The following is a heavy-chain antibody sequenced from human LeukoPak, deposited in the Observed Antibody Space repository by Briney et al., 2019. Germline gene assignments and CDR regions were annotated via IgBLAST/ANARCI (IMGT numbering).Heavy chain of an antibody. CDR3: ARVEGAFDI. V-gene: IGHV3-53*01. J-gene: IGHJ3*02. CDR2: IYSGGST. Sequence: GGSLRLSCAASGFTFSSYWMHWVRQAPGKGLEWVSVIYSGGSTYYADSVKGRFTISRDNSKNTLYLQMNSLRAEDTAVYYCARVEGAFDIWGQGTMVTVSS. CDR1: GFTFSSYW.